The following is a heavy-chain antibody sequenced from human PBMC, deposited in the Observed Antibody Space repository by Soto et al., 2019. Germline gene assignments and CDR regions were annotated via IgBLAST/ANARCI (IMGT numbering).Heavy chain of an antibody. J-gene: IGHJ6*02. Sequence: RSLRLSCAASGFTFSSYGMHWVRQAPGKGLEWVAVIWYDGGDKYYADSVKCRFTISRDNAKNTVYLQMNSLRAEDTAVYYCARGSGNYYYGMDVWGQGTTVTVSS. CDR3: ARGSGNYYYGMDV. V-gene: IGHV3-33*01. CDR2: IWYDGGDK. CDR1: GFTFSSYG.